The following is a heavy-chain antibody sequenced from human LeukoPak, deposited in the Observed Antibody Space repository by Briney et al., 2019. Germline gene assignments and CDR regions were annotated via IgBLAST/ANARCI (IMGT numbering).Heavy chain of an antibody. J-gene: IGHJ5*02. CDR3: ARESSTTFNWFDP. Sequence: PSETLSLTCTVSGGSISSYYWSWIRQPPGKGLEWIGYIYYSGSTNYNPSLKSRVTISVDTSKNQFSLKLSSVTAADTAVYYYARESSTTFNWFDPWGQGTLVTVSS. CDR1: GGSISSYY. V-gene: IGHV4-59*01. CDR2: IYYSGST. D-gene: IGHD2/OR15-2a*01.